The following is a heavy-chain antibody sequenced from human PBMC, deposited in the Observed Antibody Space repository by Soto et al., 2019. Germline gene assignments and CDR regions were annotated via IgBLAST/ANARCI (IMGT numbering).Heavy chain of an antibody. CDR1: GYTFTSYA. J-gene: IGHJ5*02. V-gene: IGHV1-3*01. D-gene: IGHD2-21*01. CDR3: ARGSRGGAADWFDP. Sequence: QVQLVQSGAEVKKPGASVKVSCKASGYTFTSYAMHWVRQAPGQRLEWMGWINAGNGNTKYSQKFQGRVTITRDTSASTADMELSSLRSEDTAVYYCARGSRGGAADWFDPWGQGTLVTVSS. CDR2: INAGNGNT.